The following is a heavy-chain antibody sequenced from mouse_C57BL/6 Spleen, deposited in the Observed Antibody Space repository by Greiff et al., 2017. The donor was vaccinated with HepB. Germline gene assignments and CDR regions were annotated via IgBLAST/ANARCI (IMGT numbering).Heavy chain of an antibody. Sequence: VQLQESGPGLVAPSQSLSITCTVSGFSLTSYGVDWVRQSPGKGLEWLGVIWGVGSTNYNSALKSRLSISKDNSKSQVFLKMNSLQTDDTAMYYCASFYYGPSRAWFAYWGQGTLVTVSA. CDR1: GFSLTSYG. D-gene: IGHD2-1*01. CDR3: ASFYYGPSRAWFAY. J-gene: IGHJ3*01. CDR2: IWGVGST. V-gene: IGHV2-6*01.